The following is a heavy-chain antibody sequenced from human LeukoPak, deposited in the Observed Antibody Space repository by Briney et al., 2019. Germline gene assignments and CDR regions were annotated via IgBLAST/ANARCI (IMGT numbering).Heavy chain of an antibody. Sequence: ASVKVSSKASGYTFTGYYMHWVRQAPGQGLEWMGWINPNSGGTNYAQKFQGRVTMTRDTSISTAYMDLSRLRSDDTAVYYCARVRGGAYDRRGDWAFDYWGQGTLVTVSS. D-gene: IGHD3-22*01. CDR1: GYTFTGYY. V-gene: IGHV1-2*02. CDR2: INPNSGGT. CDR3: ARVRGGAYDRRGDWAFDY. J-gene: IGHJ4*02.